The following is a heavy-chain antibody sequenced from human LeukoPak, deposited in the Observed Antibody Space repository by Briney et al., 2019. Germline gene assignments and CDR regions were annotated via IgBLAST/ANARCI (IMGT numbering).Heavy chain of an antibody. J-gene: IGHJ5*02. Sequence: GGTLRLSCAVSGFTFSSSEMNWVRQAPGKGLEWISYISSSSGSTIYYADSVKGRFTISRDNAKNSLYLQMNSLRAEDTAVYYCARDIRRGIAVAGPLRFDPWGQGTLVTVSS. CDR2: ISSSSGSTI. V-gene: IGHV3-48*03. D-gene: IGHD6-19*01. CDR1: GFTFSSSE. CDR3: ARDIRRGIAVAGPLRFDP.